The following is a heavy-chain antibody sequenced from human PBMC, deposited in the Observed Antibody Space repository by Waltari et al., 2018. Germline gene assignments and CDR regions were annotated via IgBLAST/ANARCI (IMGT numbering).Heavy chain of an antibody. D-gene: IGHD2-21*02. CDR3: ARGVTTVEY. J-gene: IGHJ4*02. CDR2: IKQDGSEK. CDR1: GCTFTNHW. V-gene: IGHV3-7*04. Sequence: EVQLVESGGGLVQHGGSRRLSCSGSGCTFTNHWMSWVRQAPGKGPEWVASIKQDGSEKYYVDSMKGRFTISRDNAKNSLSLQMDSLRAEDTAVYFCARGVTTVEYWGQGTLVTVSS.